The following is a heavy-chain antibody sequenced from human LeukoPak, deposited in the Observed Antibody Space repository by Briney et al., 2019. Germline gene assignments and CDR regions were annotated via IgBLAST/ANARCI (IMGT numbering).Heavy chain of an antibody. CDR3: ARDIEAGKPAAIDY. D-gene: IGHD2-2*02. Sequence: ASVNVSCKASGYTFTGYYMHWVRQAPGQGLEWMGWINPNSGGTNYAQKFQGRVTMTRDTSISTAYMELSRLRSDDTAVYYCARDIEAGKPAAIDYWGQGTLVSVSS. CDR1: GYTFTGYY. J-gene: IGHJ4*02. V-gene: IGHV1-2*02. CDR2: INPNSGGT.